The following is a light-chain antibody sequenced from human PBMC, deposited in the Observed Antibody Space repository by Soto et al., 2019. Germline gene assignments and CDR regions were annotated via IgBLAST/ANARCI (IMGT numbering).Light chain of an antibody. CDR3: QQYNTSPFT. Sequence: EIVLTQSPGTLSLSPGERATLSCRASQSVSSYLAWYQENPGQAPRLLIYGASSRATGIPDRFSGSGSGTDFTLTISRLEPEDFALYYCQQYNTSPFTFSQGTKLEIK. V-gene: IGKV3-20*01. J-gene: IGKJ2*01. CDR1: QSVSSY. CDR2: GAS.